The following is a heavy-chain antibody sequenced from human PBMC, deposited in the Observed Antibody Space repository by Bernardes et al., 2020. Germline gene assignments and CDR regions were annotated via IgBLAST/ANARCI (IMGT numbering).Heavy chain of an antibody. CDR2: IYYSGST. D-gene: IGHD6-19*01. CDR1: GGSISSSSYY. Sequence: SETLSLTCTVSGGSISSSSYYWGWIRQPPGKGLEWIGSIYYSGSTYYNPSLKSRVTISVDTSKNQFSLKLSSVTAADTAVYYCARLRRNSNIPTIAVAGTGGNWFDPWGQGTLVTVSS. CDR3: ARLRRNSNIPTIAVAGTGGNWFDP. V-gene: IGHV4-39*01. J-gene: IGHJ5*02.